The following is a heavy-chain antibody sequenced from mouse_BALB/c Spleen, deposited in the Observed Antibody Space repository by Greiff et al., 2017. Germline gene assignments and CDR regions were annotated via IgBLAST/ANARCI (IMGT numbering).Heavy chain of an antibody. J-gene: IGHJ4*01. Sequence: VKLMESGPGLVAPSQSLSITCTVSGFSLTSYGVHWVRQPPGKGLEWLGVIWAGGSTNYNSALMSRLSISKDNSKSQVFLKMNSLQTDDTAMFYCAREDGLYAMDYWGQGTSVTVSS. CDR3: AREDGLYAMDY. V-gene: IGHV2-9*02. D-gene: IGHD2-3*01. CDR1: GFSLTSYG. CDR2: IWAGGST.